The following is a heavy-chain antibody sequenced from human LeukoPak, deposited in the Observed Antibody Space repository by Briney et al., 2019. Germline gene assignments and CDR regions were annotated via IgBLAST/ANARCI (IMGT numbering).Heavy chain of an antibody. V-gene: IGHV3-23*01. Sequence: GGSLRLSCAASGFTFSSYAMSWVRQAPGKGLEWVSAISGSGGSTYYADSVKGRFTISRDNSKNTLYLQMNSLRAEDTAVYYCARDICSGSYCLDYWGQGALVTVSS. CDR1: GFTFSSYA. CDR3: ARDICSGSYCLDY. CDR2: ISGSGGST. J-gene: IGHJ4*02. D-gene: IGHD3-10*02.